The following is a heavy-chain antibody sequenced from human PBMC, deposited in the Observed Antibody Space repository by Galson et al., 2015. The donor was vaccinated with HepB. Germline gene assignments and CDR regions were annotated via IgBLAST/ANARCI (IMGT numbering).Heavy chain of an antibody. CDR3: AKVNSPGQYYDFWSGYSYYYMDV. V-gene: IGHV3-9*01. CDR2: ISWNSGSI. J-gene: IGHJ6*03. Sequence: SLRLSCAASGFTFDDYAMHWVRQAPGKGLEWVPGISWNSGSIGYADSVKGRFTISRDNAKNSLYLQMNSLRAEDTALYYCAKVNSPGQYYDFWSGYSYYYMDVWGKGTTVTVSS. D-gene: IGHD3-3*01. CDR1: GFTFDDYA.